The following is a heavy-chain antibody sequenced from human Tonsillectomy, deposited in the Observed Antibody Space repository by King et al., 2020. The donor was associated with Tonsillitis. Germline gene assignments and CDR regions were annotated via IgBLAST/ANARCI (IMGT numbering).Heavy chain of an antibody. CDR2: ISYDGSSK. V-gene: IGHV3-30*04. Sequence: QLVQSGGGVVQPGRSLRVSCAASGFTFSYYAMHWVRQAPGKGLEWVAVISYDGSSKYYADSVNGRFTISRDNSKNTLYLQMNSLRTEDTAVYYCARDLPIQLWFSLGYWGQGTLVTVSS. CDR3: ARDLPIQLWFSLGY. J-gene: IGHJ4*02. D-gene: IGHD5-18*01. CDR1: GFTFSYYA.